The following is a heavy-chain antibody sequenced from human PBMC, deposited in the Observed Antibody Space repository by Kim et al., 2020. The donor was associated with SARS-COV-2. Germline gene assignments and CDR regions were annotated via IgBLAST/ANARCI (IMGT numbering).Heavy chain of an antibody. D-gene: IGHD1-26*01. V-gene: IGHV3-30*01. J-gene: IGHJ6*02. Sequence: ADSVEGRLTISRDNSKNALYLQMNSLRAEDTAVYYCARAGSGSYYYGMDVWGQGTTVTVSS. CDR3: ARAGSGSYYYGMDV.